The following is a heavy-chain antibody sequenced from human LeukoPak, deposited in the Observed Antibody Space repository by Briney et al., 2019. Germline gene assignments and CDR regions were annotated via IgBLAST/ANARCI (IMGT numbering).Heavy chain of an antibody. CDR1: GFTFSSYG. J-gene: IGHJ1*01. V-gene: IGHV3-33*01. Sequence: GRSLRLSCAASGFTFSSYGIHWVRQAPGKGLEWVAVIWYDGSNKYYADSVKGRFTISRDNSKNTLFLQMNSLRAEDTAVYHCARAWGSGSYYRPYFQHWGQGTLVTVSS. CDR2: IWYDGSNK. D-gene: IGHD3-10*01. CDR3: ARAWGSGSYYRPYFQH.